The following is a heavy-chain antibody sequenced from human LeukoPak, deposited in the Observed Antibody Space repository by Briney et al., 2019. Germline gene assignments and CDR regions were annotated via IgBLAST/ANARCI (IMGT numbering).Heavy chain of an antibody. V-gene: IGHV3-23*01. CDR3: ARDYSGSYYADAFDI. D-gene: IGHD1-26*01. Sequence: GGTLRLSCAASGFTFSSYGMSWVRQAPGKGLEWVSAISGSGGSTYYADSVKGRFTISRDNAKNSLYLQMNSLRAEDTAVYYCARDYSGSYYADAFDIWGQGTMVTVSS. CDR1: GFTFSSYG. J-gene: IGHJ3*02. CDR2: ISGSGGST.